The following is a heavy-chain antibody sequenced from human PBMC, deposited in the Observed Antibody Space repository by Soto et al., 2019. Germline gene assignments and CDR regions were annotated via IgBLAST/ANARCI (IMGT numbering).Heavy chain of an antibody. CDR1: GFTFSNAW. D-gene: IGHD3-3*01. CDR2: IKSKTDGGTT. V-gene: IGHV3-15*07. J-gene: IGHJ6*02. CDR3: TAPFGVVGPPPYYYYYYGMDV. Sequence: PGGSLRLSCAASGFTFSNAWMNWVRQAPGKGLEWVGRIKSKTDGGTTDYAAPVKGRFTISRDDSKNTLYLQMNSLKTEDTAVYYCTAPFGVVGPPPYYYYYYGMDVWGQGTTVTVSS.